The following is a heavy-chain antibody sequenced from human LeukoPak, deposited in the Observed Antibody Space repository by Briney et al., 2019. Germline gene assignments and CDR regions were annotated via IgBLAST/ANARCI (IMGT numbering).Heavy chain of an antibody. CDR2: ISYDGSNK. V-gene: IGHV3-30*18. CDR1: GFTFSSYG. J-gene: IGHJ6*02. CDR3: AKDRYGDYSTSGIYYYGMDV. D-gene: IGHD4-11*01. Sequence: GGSLRLSCAASGFTFSSYGMHWVRLAPGKGLEWVAVISYDGSNKYYADSVKGRFTISRDNSKNTLYLQMNSLRAEDTAVYYCAKDRYGDYSTSGIYYYGMDVWGQGTTVTVSS.